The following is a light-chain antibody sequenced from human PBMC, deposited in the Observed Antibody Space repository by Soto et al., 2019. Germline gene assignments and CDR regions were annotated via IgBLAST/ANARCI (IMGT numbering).Light chain of an antibody. Sequence: QSALTQPRSVSRSPGQSVTISCTGTSSDVGGYNYVSWYQQHPGKAPKLMIYDVSKRPSGVPDRFSGSKSGNTASLTISGLQAEDEADYYCCSYAGSYTFDVFGTGTKVTVL. J-gene: IGLJ1*01. CDR2: DVS. V-gene: IGLV2-11*01. CDR3: CSYAGSYTFDV. CDR1: SSDVGGYNY.